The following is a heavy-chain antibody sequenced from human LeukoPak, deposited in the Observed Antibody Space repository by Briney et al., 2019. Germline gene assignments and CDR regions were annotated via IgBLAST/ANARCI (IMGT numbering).Heavy chain of an antibody. V-gene: IGHV3-53*01. CDR1: GFTVSNNY. CDR2: ISTGGSP. CDR3: VRGFRGYSFDY. J-gene: IGHJ4*02. Sequence: GGSLRLSCAASGFTVSNNYMTWLRQAPGKGLEWVSLISTGGSPYYTDSVKGRFTISRDNSKNTLFLQMNSLRAEDTAVYYCVRGFRGYSFDYWGQGTLVTVSS.